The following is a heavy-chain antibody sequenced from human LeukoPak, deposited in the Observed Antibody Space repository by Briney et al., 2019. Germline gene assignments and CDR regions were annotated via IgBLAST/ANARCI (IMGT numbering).Heavy chain of an antibody. V-gene: IGHV4-59*01. D-gene: IGHD3-10*01. CDR3: ARCEYYGSGSYYCEYFQF. CDR1: GGSISSYY. CDR2: IYYSGST. Sequence: SETLSLTCTVSGGSISSYYWSWIRQPPGKGLEWIGYIYYSGSTNYNPSLKSRVTISVDTSKNQFSLKLSSVTAADTAVYYCARCEYYGSGSYYCEYFQFWGQGTQVIVSS. J-gene: IGHJ1*01.